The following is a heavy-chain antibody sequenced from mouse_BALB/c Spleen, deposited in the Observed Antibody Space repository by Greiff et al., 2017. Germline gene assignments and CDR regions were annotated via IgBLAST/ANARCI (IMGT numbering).Heavy chain of an antibody. D-gene: IGHD1-1*01. Sequence: EVHLVESGGGLVKPGGSLKLSCAASGFTFSSYAMSWVRQTPEKRLEWVASISSGGSTYYPDSVKGRFTISRDNARNILYLQMSSLRSEDTAMYYCARATTEDYFDTGAKAPLSQSPQ. CDR1: GFTFSSYA. CDR2: ISSGGST. V-gene: IGHV5-6-5*01. CDR3: ARATTEDYFDT. J-gene: IGHJ2*01.